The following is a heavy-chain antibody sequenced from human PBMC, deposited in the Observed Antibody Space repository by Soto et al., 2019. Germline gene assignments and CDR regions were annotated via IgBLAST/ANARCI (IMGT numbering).Heavy chain of an antibody. J-gene: IGHJ6*02. CDR1: GFTFSSYA. Sequence: GGSLRLSCAASGFTFSSYAMSWVRQAPGKGLEWVSAISGSGGSTYYADSVKGRFTISRDNSKNTLYLQMNSLRAEDTAVYYCAKDFDYGGNSGYYYCGMDVWGQGTTVTVSS. CDR3: AKDFDYGGNSGYYYCGMDV. D-gene: IGHD4-17*01. V-gene: IGHV3-23*01. CDR2: ISGSGGST.